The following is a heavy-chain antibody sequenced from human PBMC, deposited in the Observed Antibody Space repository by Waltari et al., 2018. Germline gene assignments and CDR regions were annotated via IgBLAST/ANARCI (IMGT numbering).Heavy chain of an antibody. CDR1: GYSFTSYW. Sequence: EVQLVQSGAEVKKPGESLKISCKGSGYSFTSYWIGWVRQMPGKGLEWMGIIYPGDSDTRYSPSFQGQVTITADTSTDTAYMELSSLRSEDTAVYYCATLYGSGSPTEDVWGKGTTVTVSS. V-gene: IGHV5-51*01. D-gene: IGHD3-10*01. CDR2: IYPGDSDT. CDR3: ATLYGSGSPTEDV. J-gene: IGHJ6*04.